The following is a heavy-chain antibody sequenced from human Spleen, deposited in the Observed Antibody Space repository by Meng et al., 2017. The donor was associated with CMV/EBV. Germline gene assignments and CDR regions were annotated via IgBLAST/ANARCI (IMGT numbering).Heavy chain of an antibody. Sequence: SETLSLTCTVSVSSISRTTYYWGWIRRPPGKGLEWLGSINYSGSTYYNPSLKSRVTILVDTSKNQFSLRLSSVTAADTAVYYCAREGGKGEYINYRIYYGMDVWGQGTTVTVSS. V-gene: IGHV4-39*07. CDR1: VSSISRTTYY. CDR2: INYSGST. D-gene: IGHD4-11*01. J-gene: IGHJ6*02. CDR3: AREGGKGEYINYRIYYGMDV.